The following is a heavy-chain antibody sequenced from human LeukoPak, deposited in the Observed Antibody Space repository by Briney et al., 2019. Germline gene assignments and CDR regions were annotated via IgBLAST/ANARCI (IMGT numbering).Heavy chain of an antibody. CDR3: ARWDSSGYYYGY. Sequence: SETLSLTCTVSGGSISSSSYCWGWIRQPPGKGLEWIGSIYYSGSTYYNPSLKSRVTISVDTSKNQFSLKLSSVTAADTAVYYCARWDSSGYYYGYWGQGTLVTVSS. D-gene: IGHD3-22*01. J-gene: IGHJ4*02. CDR1: GGSISSSSYC. CDR2: IYYSGST. V-gene: IGHV4-39*07.